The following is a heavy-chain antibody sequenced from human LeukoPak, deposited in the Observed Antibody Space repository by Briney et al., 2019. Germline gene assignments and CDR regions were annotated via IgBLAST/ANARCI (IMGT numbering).Heavy chain of an antibody. CDR2: MNPNSGNT. J-gene: IGHJ4*02. Sequence: ASVKVSCKASGYTFTSYDINWVRPATGQGLEWMGWMNPNSGNTGYAQKFQGRVTMTRNTSISTAYMELSSLRSEDTAVYYCARLASSGWDEFDYWGQGTLVTVSS. V-gene: IGHV1-8*01. CDR1: GYTFTSYD. D-gene: IGHD6-19*01. CDR3: ARLASSGWDEFDY.